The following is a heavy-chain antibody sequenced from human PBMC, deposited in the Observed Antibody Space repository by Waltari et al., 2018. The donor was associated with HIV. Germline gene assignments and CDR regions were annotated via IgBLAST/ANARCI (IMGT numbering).Heavy chain of an antibody. J-gene: IGHJ4*02. CDR1: EFTFSRFW. V-gene: IGHV3-7*01. D-gene: IGHD3-22*01. Sequence: EMQLVESEGGLVQPGGSLRLSCAASEFTFSRFWLSWVRQAPGKGLEWVASRKQDGSDTYYVDSVKGRFTISRDNAKNSLYLHMNSLRAEDTAVYHCARVSDNSGFYFGIYYFDYWGQGTLVTVSS. CDR3: ARVSDNSGFYFGIYYFDY. CDR2: RKQDGSDT.